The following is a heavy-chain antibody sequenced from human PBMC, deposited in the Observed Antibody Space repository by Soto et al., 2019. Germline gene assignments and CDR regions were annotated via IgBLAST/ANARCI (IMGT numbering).Heavy chain of an antibody. CDR2: IYPGDSDT. Sequence: EVQLAQSGAEVKKPGESLKISCKGSGYSFTKYWIGWVRQMPGKGLEWMGIIYPGDSDTRYSPSFRGQVIISADKSSSTAYLQWTSLQASDTAIYYCARTYSGTYPPPYYFDYWGQGTLVTVSS. CDR1: GYSFTKYW. D-gene: IGHD1-26*01. V-gene: IGHV5-51*01. J-gene: IGHJ4*02. CDR3: ARTYSGTYPPPYYFDY.